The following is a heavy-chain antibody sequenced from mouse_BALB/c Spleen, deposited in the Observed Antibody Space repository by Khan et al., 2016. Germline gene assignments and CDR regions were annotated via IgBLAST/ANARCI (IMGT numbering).Heavy chain of an antibody. Sequence: QVQLKQSGAELVRPGSSVKISCKASGYAFSSYWMNWVKQRPGQGLEWIGQIYPGDGDTNYNGKFKGKATLTADKSSSTAYMQLSSLTSEDTAVYFCARVSSSGYVAWFAYWGQGTLVTVPA. D-gene: IGHD3-1*01. CDR3: ARVSSSGYVAWFAY. CDR2: IYPGDGDT. V-gene: IGHV1-80*01. J-gene: IGHJ3*01. CDR1: GYAFSSYW.